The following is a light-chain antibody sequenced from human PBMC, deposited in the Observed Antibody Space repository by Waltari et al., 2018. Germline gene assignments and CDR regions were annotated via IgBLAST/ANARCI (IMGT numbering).Light chain of an antibody. Sequence: QSALTQPASVSGSPGQSITISCTGINGDVGGYYYVSWYQQYPGKAPKLLIYDVSHRPSGVSSRFSASKSGNTASLNISGLQTEDEADYYCTSYRSTNTRVIFGGGTKLAVL. CDR1: NGDVGGYYY. V-gene: IGLV2-14*03. CDR3: TSYRSTNTRVI. J-gene: IGLJ2*01. CDR2: DVS.